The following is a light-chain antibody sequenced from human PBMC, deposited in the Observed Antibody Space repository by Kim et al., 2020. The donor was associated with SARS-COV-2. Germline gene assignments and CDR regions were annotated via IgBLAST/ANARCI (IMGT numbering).Light chain of an antibody. V-gene: IGLV2-8*01. CDR3: SSYAGRQSGL. Sequence: QSVIISCTRASSDIGAYDYVSWYQQHPGKAPKLIIFEVNKRPSGVPDRFSGSKSGNTASLTVSGLRTEDEADYFCSSYAGRQSGLFGGGTKLTV. J-gene: IGLJ2*01. CDR1: SSDIGAYDY. CDR2: EVN.